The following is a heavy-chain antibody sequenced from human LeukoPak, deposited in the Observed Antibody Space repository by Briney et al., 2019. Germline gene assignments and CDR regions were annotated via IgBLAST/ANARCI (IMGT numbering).Heavy chain of an antibody. Sequence: SETLSLTCTVSGDSMRGYYWSWIRQSPGKGLEWIGYIWHSGRTTYNASLESRVTISVDTSKNQFSLRLTSVTSADTAMYYCARVTGNRGYYLDFWGQGMQATVSS. D-gene: IGHD6-13*01. J-gene: IGHJ4*02. CDR2: IWHSGRT. CDR3: ARVTGNRGYYLDF. CDR1: GDSMRGYY. V-gene: IGHV4-59*01.